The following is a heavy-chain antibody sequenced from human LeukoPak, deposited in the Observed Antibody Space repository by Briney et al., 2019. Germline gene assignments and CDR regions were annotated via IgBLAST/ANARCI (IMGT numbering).Heavy chain of an antibody. CDR1: GFTFSSYG. V-gene: IGHV3-30*18. J-gene: IGHJ5*02. CDR2: ISYDGSNK. Sequence: GGSLRLSCAASGFTFSSYGMHWVRQAPGKGLEWVAVISYDGSNKYYADSVKGRFTISRDNSKNTLYLQMNSLRAEDTAVYYCAKGYCSSTSCYNHNWFDPWGQGTLVTVSS. D-gene: IGHD2-2*02. CDR3: AKGYCSSTSCYNHNWFDP.